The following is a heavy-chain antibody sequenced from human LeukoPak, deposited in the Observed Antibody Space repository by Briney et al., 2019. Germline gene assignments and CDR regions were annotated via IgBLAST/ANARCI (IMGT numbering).Heavy chain of an antibody. J-gene: IGHJ4*02. Sequence: RQXXGKGLEXIGEINHSGSTNYNPSLKSRVTISVDTSKNQFSLKLSSVTAADTAVYYCAGVYYYDSSGYYDYWGQGTLVTVSS. D-gene: IGHD3-22*01. CDR3: AGVYYYDSSGYYDY. V-gene: IGHV4-34*01. CDR2: INHSGST.